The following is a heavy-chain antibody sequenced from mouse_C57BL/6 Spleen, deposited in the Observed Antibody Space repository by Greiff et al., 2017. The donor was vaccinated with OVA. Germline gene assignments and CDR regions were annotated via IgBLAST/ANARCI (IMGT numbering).Heavy chain of an antibody. CDR3: ARSGDYYGSYAMDY. D-gene: IGHD1-1*01. J-gene: IGHJ4*01. CDR1: GYTFTSYW. V-gene: IGHV1-69*01. CDR2: IDPSDSYT. Sequence: QVQLKQSGAELVMPGASVKLSCKASGYTFTSYWMHWVKQRPGQGLEWIGEIDPSDSYTNYNQKFKGKSTLTVDKSSSTAYMQLSSLTSEDSAVCYCARSGDYYGSYAMDYWGQGTSVTVSS.